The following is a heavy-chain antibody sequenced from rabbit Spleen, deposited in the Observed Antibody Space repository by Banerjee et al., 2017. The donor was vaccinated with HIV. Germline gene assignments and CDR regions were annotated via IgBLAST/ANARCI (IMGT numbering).Heavy chain of an antibody. Sequence: QEQLEESGGDLVKPGASLTLTCTASGFSFSSSYYMCWVRQAPGKGLEWIACIVAGSTGSTYYASWAKGRFTISKTSSTTVTLQMTSLTAADTATYFCARDLPGIGWNFNLWGQGTLVTVS. J-gene: IGHJ4*01. CDR3: ARDLPGIGWNFNL. D-gene: IGHD1-1*01. CDR2: IVAGSTGST. V-gene: IGHV1S45*01. CDR1: GFSFSSSYY.